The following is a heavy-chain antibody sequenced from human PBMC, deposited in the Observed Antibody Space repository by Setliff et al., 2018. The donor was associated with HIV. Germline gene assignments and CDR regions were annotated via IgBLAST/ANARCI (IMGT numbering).Heavy chain of an antibody. CDR3: ARAHFLVAMTRNWFDP. CDR2: INIRSGNT. V-gene: IGHV1-18*01. J-gene: IGHJ5*02. CDR1: GYSFTTSG. D-gene: IGHD5-12*01. Sequence: ASVKVSCKASGYSFTTSGVSWVRQAPGQGLEWMGWINIRSGNTNYAQKFQGRVTMTTDTSTSTAHMELIRPRFDETAVYYCARAHFLVAMTRNWFDPWGQGTLVTVSS.